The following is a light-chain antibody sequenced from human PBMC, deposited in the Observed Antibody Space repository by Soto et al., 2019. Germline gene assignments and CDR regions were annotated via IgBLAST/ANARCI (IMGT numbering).Light chain of an antibody. J-gene: IGKJ2*01. Sequence: EIVLTQSPGILSLSPGERATLSCRASQSVASTYLAWYQQQPGQAPRLLLYGSSSRATGIPDRFSGSGSGTDFTLTITTREPEDFAVYYCQHYSASRGYTFGQGTKVETK. CDR3: QHYSASRGYT. CDR1: QSVASTY. CDR2: GSS. V-gene: IGKV3-20*01.